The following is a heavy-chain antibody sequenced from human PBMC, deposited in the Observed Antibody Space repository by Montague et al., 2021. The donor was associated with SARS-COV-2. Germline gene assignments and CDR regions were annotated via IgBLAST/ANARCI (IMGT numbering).Heavy chain of an antibody. CDR1: GGSISSSSYY. V-gene: IGHV4-39*07. D-gene: IGHD6-13*01. CDR2: IYYSGST. CDR3: ARVGRQQLVRLSGMDV. Sequence: SETLSLTCTVSGGSISSSSYYWGWIRQPPGKGLEWLGSIYYSGSTXYNPSLKSRVTISVDTSKYQFSLKLSSVIAADTAVYYCARVGRQQLVRLSGMDVWGQGTTVTVSS. J-gene: IGHJ6*02.